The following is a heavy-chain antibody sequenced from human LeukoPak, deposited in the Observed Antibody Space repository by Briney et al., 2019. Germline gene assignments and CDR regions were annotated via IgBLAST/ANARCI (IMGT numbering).Heavy chain of an antibody. J-gene: IGHJ4*02. Sequence: SETLSLTCTVSGGSISSYYWTWIRQPPGKGLEWIGYIYYSGSSGSTNYNPSLKSRVTMAVDTSKNQHSLKLSSVTAADTAVYYCARDRDCSGGSCYSGFFDYWGQGTLVTVSS. D-gene: IGHD2-15*01. V-gene: IGHV4-59*12. CDR1: GGSISSYY. CDR2: IYYSGSSGST. CDR3: ARDRDCSGGSCYSGFFDY.